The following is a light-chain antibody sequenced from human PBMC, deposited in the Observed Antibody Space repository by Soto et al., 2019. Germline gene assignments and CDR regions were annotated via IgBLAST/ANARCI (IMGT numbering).Light chain of an antibody. CDR3: QQYKQWPVA. J-gene: IGKJ4*01. Sequence: VMTQSPTTLSVSPGERATLSCRASHSVGSNLAWYQQNPGQAPMLLIYGASTRATGVPARFSGSGSATQFNLTISSLQSEDFGFYYCQQYKQWPVAFGGGTKVEIK. CDR2: GAS. CDR1: HSVGSN. V-gene: IGKV3-15*01.